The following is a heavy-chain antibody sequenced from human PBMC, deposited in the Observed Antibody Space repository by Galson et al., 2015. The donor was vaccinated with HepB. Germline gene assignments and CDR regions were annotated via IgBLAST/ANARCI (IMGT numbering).Heavy chain of an antibody. CDR2: ISGGGATT. J-gene: IGHJ4*02. CDR3: AKCSGLGPTTSFDY. Sequence: SLRLSCAASGFTFSSYAMSWVRQAPGKGLEWVSTISGGGATTYYADSVKGRFTISRDNSKNTLYLQMNSLRAEDTAVYYCAKCSGLGPTTSFDYWGQGTLVTVSS. V-gene: IGHV3-23*01. D-gene: IGHD1-26*01. CDR1: GFTFSSYA.